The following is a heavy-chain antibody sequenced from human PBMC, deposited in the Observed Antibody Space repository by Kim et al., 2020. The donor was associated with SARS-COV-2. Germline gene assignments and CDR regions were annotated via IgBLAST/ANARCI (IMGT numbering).Heavy chain of an antibody. CDR2: IKEDGSEE. CDR1: GFTFRTYW. Sequence: GGSLRLSCAASGFTFRTYWMSWVRQAPGKGLEWVANIKEDGSEEYYVDSVKGRFTISRDNAKNILYLQMSSLRGEDTAMYYCARMTRGQEWTDWGQGTLFTVYS. J-gene: IGHJ4*02. CDR3: ARMTRGQEWTD. D-gene: IGHD4-17*01. V-gene: IGHV3-7*03.